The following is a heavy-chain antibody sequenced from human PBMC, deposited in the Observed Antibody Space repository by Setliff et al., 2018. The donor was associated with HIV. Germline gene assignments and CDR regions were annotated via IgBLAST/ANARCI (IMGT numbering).Heavy chain of an antibody. CDR2: INHGGST. CDR1: GGSFSGYY. J-gene: IGHJ3*01. D-gene: IGHD6-13*01. V-gene: IGHV4-34*01. CDR3: ASDYSSRHDAFDL. Sequence: SETLSLTCAVYGGSFSGYYWSWIRQPPGKGLEWIGKINHGGSTNYNPSLKGRVTISIDTSKNRFSLNLSSVTAADTAVYYCASDYSSRHDAFDLWGQGTVVTVSS.